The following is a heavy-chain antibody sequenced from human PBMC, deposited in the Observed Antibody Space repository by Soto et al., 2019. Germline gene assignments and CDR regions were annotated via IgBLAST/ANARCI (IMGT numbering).Heavy chain of an antibody. CDR1: GFAFSDLW. CDR3: VRDYGGY. J-gene: IGHJ4*02. Sequence: EVQLVESGGGLVQPGMSLRLSCAASGFAFSDLWMSWVRQAPGKGLVWVASIKEDGSVEDYVDSVRGRFTISRDNAKNSLYLRMNSLRGEDTAVYYCVRDYGGYWGQGILVSVSS. D-gene: IGHD3-16*01. CDR2: IKEDGSVE. V-gene: IGHV3-7*01.